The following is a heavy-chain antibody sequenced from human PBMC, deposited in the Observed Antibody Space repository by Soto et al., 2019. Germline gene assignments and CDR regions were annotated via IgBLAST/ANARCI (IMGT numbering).Heavy chain of an antibody. CDR1: GGSISSIGYY. V-gene: IGHV4-39*01. D-gene: IGHD1-26*01. Sequence: PSETLSLTCTVSGGSISSIGYYWGWIRQPPGKGLEWIGGIYYTGTTYYNPSLKSRVTISVDTSKNQFSLRLSSVTAADTAVYYCARVFSGSYSDYWGQGTLVTVSS. CDR2: IYYTGTT. CDR3: ARVFSGSYSDY. J-gene: IGHJ4*02.